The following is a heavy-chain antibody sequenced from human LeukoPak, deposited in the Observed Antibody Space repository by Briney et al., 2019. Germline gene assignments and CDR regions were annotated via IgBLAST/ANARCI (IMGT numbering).Heavy chain of an antibody. V-gene: IGHV4-4*07. D-gene: IGHD6-13*01. CDR2: IFTDGST. J-gene: IGHJ3*02. CDR3: ARRSPIIAAGDAYDI. CDR1: SGSINDFY. Sequence: SETLSLTCTVSSGSINDFYRSWIRQPAGKGLEWIGRIFTDGSTAYNPSLQSRLTMSIDMSKNQFSLRLTSVTAADTAVYYCARRSPIIAAGDAYDIWGQGTLVTVSS.